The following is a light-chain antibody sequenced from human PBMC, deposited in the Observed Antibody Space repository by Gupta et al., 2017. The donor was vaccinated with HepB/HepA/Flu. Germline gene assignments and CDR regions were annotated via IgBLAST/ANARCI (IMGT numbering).Light chain of an antibody. CDR1: QRAVSH. J-gene: IGKJ5*01. V-gene: IGKV3-11*01. CDR3: QHRTNWPPSIT. Sequence: EIVLTQSPATLSLSPGERATLSCRAGQRAVSHLDWYQQKPGHAPRLLIYATSNRATGIPARFRGSGSGTDFTLTISSLEPEDFALYYCQHRTNWPPSITFGQGTRLEIK. CDR2: ATS.